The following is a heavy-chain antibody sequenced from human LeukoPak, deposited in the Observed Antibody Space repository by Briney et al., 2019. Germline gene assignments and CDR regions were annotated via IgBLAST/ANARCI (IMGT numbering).Heavy chain of an antibody. CDR1: GFTLSSYW. CDR2: IDNDGTHT. J-gene: IGHJ6*03. CDR3: TRGGFDHNMDV. D-gene: IGHD3-9*01. V-gene: IGHV3-74*01. Sequence: PGGSLRLSCAAPGFTLSSYWMHWVRQAPGTGPVWVSYIDNDGTHTAYADSVRGRFTVSRDNAKNMLFLQMNGLRAEDTAIYYCTRGGFDHNMDVWGKGTMDTVSS.